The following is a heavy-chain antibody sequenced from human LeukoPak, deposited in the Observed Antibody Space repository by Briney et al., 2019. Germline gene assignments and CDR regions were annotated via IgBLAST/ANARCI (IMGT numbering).Heavy chain of an antibody. D-gene: IGHD5-18*01. CDR1: GFTFSSYA. J-gene: IGHJ6*02. CDR2: ISYDGSNK. Sequence: GGSLRLSCAASGFTFSSYAMHWVRQAPGKGLEWVAVISYDGSNKYYADSVKGRFTISRDNSKNTLYLQMNSLRAEDTAVYYCARVIQPTGRYYYGMDVWGQGTTVTVSS. CDR3: ARVIQPTGRYYYGMDV. V-gene: IGHV3-30-3*01.